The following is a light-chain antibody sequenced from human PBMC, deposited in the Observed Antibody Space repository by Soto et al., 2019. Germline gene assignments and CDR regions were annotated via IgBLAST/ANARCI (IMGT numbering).Light chain of an antibody. CDR1: QGISSA. V-gene: IGKV1-13*02. CDR2: DAS. Sequence: AIQLTQSPSSLSASVGDRVTITCRASQGISSAVAWYQQKPGKAPKLLIYDASSLESGVPSRFSGSGSGTHFTLTISSLQPEDFATYYCQQFNSYPRTFGPGTKVDIK. J-gene: IGKJ3*01. CDR3: QQFNSYPRT.